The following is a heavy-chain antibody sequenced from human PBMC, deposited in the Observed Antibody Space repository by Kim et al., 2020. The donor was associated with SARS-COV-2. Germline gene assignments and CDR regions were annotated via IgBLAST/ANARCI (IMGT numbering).Heavy chain of an antibody. V-gene: IGHV1-2*04. J-gene: IGHJ3*02. D-gene: IGHD3-10*01. Sequence: YAQKFQGWVTMTRDTSISTAYMELSRLRSDDTAVYYCARGLGFGGYAFDIWGQGTMVTVSS. CDR3: ARGLGFGGYAFDI.